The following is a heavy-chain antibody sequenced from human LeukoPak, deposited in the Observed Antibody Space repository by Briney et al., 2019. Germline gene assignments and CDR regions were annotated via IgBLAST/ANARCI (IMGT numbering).Heavy chain of an antibody. J-gene: IGHJ4*02. Sequence: GGSLRLSCAASGFTFSSYEMNWVRQAPGKGLEWVSYISSSGSTIYYADSVKGRFTISRDNSKNTLYLQMNSLRAEDTAVYYCARDSSYGLYYFDYWGQGTLVTVSS. V-gene: IGHV3-48*03. CDR3: ARDSSYGLYYFDY. D-gene: IGHD5-18*01. CDR1: GFTFSSYE. CDR2: ISSSGSTI.